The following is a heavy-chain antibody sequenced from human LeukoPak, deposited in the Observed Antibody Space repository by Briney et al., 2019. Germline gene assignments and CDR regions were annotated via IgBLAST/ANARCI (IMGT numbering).Heavy chain of an antibody. Sequence: ASVKVSCKASGYTFTGYYMHWVRQAPGQGLEWMGWINPNSGGTNYAQKFQGRVTMTRDTSISTAYMELSRLRSDDTAVYYCAREVVQTQNWFDPWGQGTLVTVSS. CDR1: GYTFTGYY. V-gene: IGHV1-2*02. CDR3: AREVVQTQNWFDP. D-gene: IGHD2-15*01. J-gene: IGHJ5*02. CDR2: INPNSGGT.